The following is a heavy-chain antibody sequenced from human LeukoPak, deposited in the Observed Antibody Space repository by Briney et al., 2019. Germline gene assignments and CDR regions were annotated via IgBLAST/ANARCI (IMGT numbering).Heavy chain of an antibody. CDR3: ARIAAAGTTRLDY. Sequence: ASVKVSCKASGYTFTSYGISWVRQAPGQGLEWMGRIIPILGIANYAQKFQGRVTITADKSTSTAYMELSSLRSEDTAVYYCARIAAAGTTRLDYWGQGTLVTVSS. V-gene: IGHV1-69*04. D-gene: IGHD6-13*01. J-gene: IGHJ4*02. CDR2: IIPILGIA. CDR1: GYTFTSYG.